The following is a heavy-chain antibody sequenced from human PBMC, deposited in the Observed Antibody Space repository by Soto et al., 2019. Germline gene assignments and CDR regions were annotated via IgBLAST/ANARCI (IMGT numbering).Heavy chain of an antibody. CDR3: ARDTIDIVVVAASDYYYYMDV. D-gene: IGHD2-15*01. V-gene: IGHV1-18*01. CDR2: ISAYNGNT. CDR1: GYTFTSYG. Sequence: ASVKVSCKASGYTFTSYGISWVRQAPGQGLEWMGWISAYNGNTNYAQKLQGRVTMTTDTSTSTAYMELRNLRSDDTAVYYCARDTIDIVVVAASDYYYYMDVWGKGPTVTVSS. J-gene: IGHJ6*03.